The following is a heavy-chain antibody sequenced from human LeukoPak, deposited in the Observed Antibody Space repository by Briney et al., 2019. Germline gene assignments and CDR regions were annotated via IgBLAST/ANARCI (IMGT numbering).Heavy chain of an antibody. J-gene: IGHJ4*02. CDR2: ISGGST. CDR3: ARGGYCSGGSCYSCDY. V-gene: IGHV3-38-3*01. Sequence: PGGSLRLSCAASGFTVSSNDKSWVRQAPGKGLEWVSSISGGSTYYADSVKGRFTISRDNSKNTLYLQMNSLRAEDTAVYYCARGGYCSGGSCYSCDYWGQGTLVTVSS. D-gene: IGHD2-15*01. CDR1: GFTVSSND.